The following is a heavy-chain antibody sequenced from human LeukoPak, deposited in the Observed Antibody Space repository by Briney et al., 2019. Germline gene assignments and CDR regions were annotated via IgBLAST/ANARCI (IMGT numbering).Heavy chain of an antibody. Sequence: PGGSLRLSCAASGFTFSSYAMSWVRQAPGKGLEWVSGITWNSDNIGYADSVKGRFTISRDNAKNSLYLQMNSLRAEDTAVYYCAKVDYYDSSGNYPNWFDPWGQGTLVTVSS. CDR1: GFTFSSYA. CDR3: AKVDYYDSSGNYPNWFDP. D-gene: IGHD3-22*01. J-gene: IGHJ5*02. CDR2: ITWNSDNI. V-gene: IGHV3-9*01.